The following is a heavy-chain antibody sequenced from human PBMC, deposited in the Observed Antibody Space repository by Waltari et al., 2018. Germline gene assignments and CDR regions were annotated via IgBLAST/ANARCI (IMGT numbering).Heavy chain of an antibody. D-gene: IGHD2-2*01. CDR3: ARAIVVVPAAQPAFDI. CDR2: IKQDGREK. CDR1: GFTFSSYW. V-gene: IGHV3-7*01. J-gene: IGHJ3*02. Sequence: EVQLVESGGGLVQPGGSLRLSCAASGFTFSSYWMSWVRQAPGKGLEWVANIKQDGREKYYVDSVKGRFTSSRDNAKNSLYLQMNSLRAEDTAVYYCARAIVVVPAAQPAFDIWGQGTMVTVSS.